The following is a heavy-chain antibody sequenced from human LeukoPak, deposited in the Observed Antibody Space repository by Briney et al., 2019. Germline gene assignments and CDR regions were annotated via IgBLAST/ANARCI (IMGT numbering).Heavy chain of an antibody. V-gene: IGHV5-51*01. D-gene: IGHD3-9*01. CDR3: ARHGSSYFEPRYNWFDP. J-gene: IGHJ5*02. Sequence: GESLKISCKGSGYSFTNYWIGWVRQMPGKGLEWMGMIYPGDSDTRYSLSFQGQVTISADKSISTAYLQWSSLEASDTAMYFCARHGSSYFEPRYNWFDPWGQGTLVTVSS. CDR2: IYPGDSDT. CDR1: GYSFTNYW.